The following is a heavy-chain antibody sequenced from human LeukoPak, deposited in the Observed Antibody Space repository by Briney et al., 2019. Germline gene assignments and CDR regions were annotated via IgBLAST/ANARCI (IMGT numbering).Heavy chain of an antibody. J-gene: IGHJ4*02. Sequence: SETLSLTCTVSDGSISSSSYHWGWIRQPPGKGLEWIGSVYYSGSTYNNPSLKSRVTISVDTSKKQFSLKMSSVTAADTAVYYCARLRVGATGYFDSWGQGTLVTVSS. CDR3: ARLRVGATGYFDS. D-gene: IGHD1-26*01. V-gene: IGHV4-39*01. CDR1: DGSISSSSYH. CDR2: VYYSGST.